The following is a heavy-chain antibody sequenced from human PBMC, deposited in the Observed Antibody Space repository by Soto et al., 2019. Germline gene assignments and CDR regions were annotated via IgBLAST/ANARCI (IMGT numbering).Heavy chain of an antibody. CDR2: IYYAGRI. Sequence: SETLSLTCIVSGGSVSSGSYYWSWIRQPPGKGLEWIGYIYYAGRIDYNPSLKSRITILLDTSKNRFSLELTSVTAADTAVYYCARDFDYFDSWGQGTLVTVSS. V-gene: IGHV4-61*01. CDR3: ARDFDYFDS. D-gene: IGHD3-3*01. CDR1: GGSVSSGSYY. J-gene: IGHJ4*02.